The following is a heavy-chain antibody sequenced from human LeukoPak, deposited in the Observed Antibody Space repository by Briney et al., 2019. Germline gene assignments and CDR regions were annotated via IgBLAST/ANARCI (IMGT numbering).Heavy chain of an antibody. Sequence: ASVKVSCKPSGYTFTAYYMHRMRQAPGQGPEWIGWINPNSGGTNSAQKFQGRVTMTSDTSISTAYMELSSLRSDDTAIYYCARAKVLGPDHWGQGTLVTVSS. J-gene: IGHJ4*02. CDR2: INPNSGGT. CDR1: GYTFTAYY. CDR3: ARAKVLGPDH. V-gene: IGHV1-2*02.